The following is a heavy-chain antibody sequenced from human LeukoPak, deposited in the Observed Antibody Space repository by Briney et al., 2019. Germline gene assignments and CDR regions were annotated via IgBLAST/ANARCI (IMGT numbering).Heavy chain of an antibody. V-gene: IGHV4-30-2*03. CDR1: GGSISSDRYS. CDR3: ARQTGSGLFILP. Sequence: SQTLSLTCTVSGGSISSDRYSWSWIRQPAGKGLEWIGSIYYSGNTYYNASLKSQVSISIDTSKNQFSLRLTSVTAADTAVYYCARQTGSGLFILPGGQGTLVTVSS. D-gene: IGHD3/OR15-3a*01. J-gene: IGHJ4*02. CDR2: IYYSGNT.